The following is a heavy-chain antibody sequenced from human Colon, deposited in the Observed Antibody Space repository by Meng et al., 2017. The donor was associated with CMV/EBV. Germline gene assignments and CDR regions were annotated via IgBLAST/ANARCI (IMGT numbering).Heavy chain of an antibody. J-gene: IGHJ4*02. CDR1: GYRFTSYG. V-gene: IGHV1-18*01. D-gene: IGHD5-24*01. CDR3: ERDPGDGYNYLFDN. CDR2: ISVYNGNT. Sequence: ASVKVSCKASGYRFTSYGITWLRQAPGQGLEWMGWISVYNGNTNYAQKLQGRVTMTTDFSTNTAYMELRSLRSDDTAVYYCERDPGDGYNYLFDNWGQGTLVTVSS.